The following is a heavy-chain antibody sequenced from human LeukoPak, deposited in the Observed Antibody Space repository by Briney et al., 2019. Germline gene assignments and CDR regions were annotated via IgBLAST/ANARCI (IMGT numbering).Heavy chain of an antibody. CDR3: ARLGLNWSRGWLQTTNPWGLFDY. Sequence: PSETLSLTCTVSGGSISSYYWSWIRQPPGKGLEWIGYIYYSGSTNYNPSLKSRVTISVDTSKNQFSLKLSSVTAADTAVYYCARLGLNWSRGWLQTTNPWGLFDYWGQGTLVTVSS. CDR2: IYYSGST. J-gene: IGHJ4*02. D-gene: IGHD5-24*01. CDR1: GGSISSYY. V-gene: IGHV4-59*08.